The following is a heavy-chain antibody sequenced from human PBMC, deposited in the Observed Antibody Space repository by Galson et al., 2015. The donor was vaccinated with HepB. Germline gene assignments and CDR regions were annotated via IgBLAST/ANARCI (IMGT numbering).Heavy chain of an antibody. Sequence: SVKVSCKASGYTFTSYYMHWVRQAPGQGLEWMGIINPSGGSTSYAQKLQGRVTMTRDTSTSTVYMELSSLRSEDTAVYYCASGGYSGYDPLDYWGQGTLVTVSS. CDR1: GYTFTSYY. D-gene: IGHD5-12*01. J-gene: IGHJ4*02. CDR3: ASGGYSGYDPLDY. V-gene: IGHV1-46*04. CDR2: INPSGGST.